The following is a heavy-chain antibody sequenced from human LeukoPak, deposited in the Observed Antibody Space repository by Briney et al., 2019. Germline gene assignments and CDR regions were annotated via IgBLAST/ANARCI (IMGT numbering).Heavy chain of an antibody. J-gene: IGHJ5*02. V-gene: IGHV3-48*04. CDR2: ISSSSSTI. D-gene: IGHD3-3*01. Sequence: GGSLRLSCAASGFTFSSYRMNWVRQAPGKGLEWVSYISSSSSTIYYADSVKGRFTISRDNAKNSLYLQMNSLRAEDTAVYYCAKEGEEYYDFWSGPNWFDPWGQGTLVTVSS. CDR3: AKEGEEYYDFWSGPNWFDP. CDR1: GFTFSSYR.